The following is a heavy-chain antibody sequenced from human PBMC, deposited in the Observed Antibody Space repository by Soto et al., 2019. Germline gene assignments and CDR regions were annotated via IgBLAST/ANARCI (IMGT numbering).Heavy chain of an antibody. Sequence: QVQLVESGGDLVKPGGSLRLSCAASGYTFSDYYMSWIRQAPGKGLEWISYIDTSGTKIYYADSVKGRFTITRDNAKNSMYLGMNSLGDEDTAVYYCASHYDMWSGYLSPVDYWGQGTLVTVSS. V-gene: IGHV3-11*01. CDR2: IDTSGTKI. CDR1: GYTFSDYY. D-gene: IGHD3-3*01. J-gene: IGHJ4*02. CDR3: ASHYDMWSGYLSPVDY.